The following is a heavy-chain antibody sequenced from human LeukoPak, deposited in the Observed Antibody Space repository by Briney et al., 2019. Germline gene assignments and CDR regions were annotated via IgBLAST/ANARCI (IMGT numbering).Heavy chain of an antibody. V-gene: IGHV4-34*01. CDR3: ARDDYGGNRGVDY. D-gene: IGHD4-23*01. Sequence: SETLSLTCAVYGGSFSGYYWSWIRQPPGKGLEWIGSIYHSGSTYYNPSLKSRVTISVDTSKNQFSLKLSSVTAADTAVYYCARDDYGGNRGVDYWGQGTLVTVSS. CDR1: GGSFSGYY. J-gene: IGHJ4*02. CDR2: IYHSGST.